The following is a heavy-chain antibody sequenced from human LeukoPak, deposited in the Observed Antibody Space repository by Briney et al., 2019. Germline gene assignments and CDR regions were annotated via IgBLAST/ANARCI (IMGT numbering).Heavy chain of an antibody. CDR3: AKLGGQEVYNYYVGV. D-gene: IGHD3-16*01. CDR2: ISGSGGST. V-gene: IGHV3-23*01. Sequence: GGSLRLSCAASGFTFSSYAMSWVRQAPGKGLEWVPAISGSGGSTHYADSVKGRFTISRDNSKNTLYLQMNSLRAEDTAVYYCAKLGGQEVYNYYVGVWGKGTTVAVSS. J-gene: IGHJ6*03. CDR1: GFTFSSYA.